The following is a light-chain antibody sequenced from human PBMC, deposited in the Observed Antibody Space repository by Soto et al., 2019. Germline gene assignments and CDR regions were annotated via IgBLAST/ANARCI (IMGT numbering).Light chain of an antibody. V-gene: IGKV3-15*01. CDR1: QSVGSS. CDR2: GAS. Sequence: VLTLYPGTLSLSPGERATLSCRASQSVGSSLSWYQQKPGQAPRLLIYGASTRATGIPARFSGSGSGTEFTLTISSLQSEDFAVYYCQQYNDWPWTFGQGTKADIK. J-gene: IGKJ1*01. CDR3: QQYNDWPWT.